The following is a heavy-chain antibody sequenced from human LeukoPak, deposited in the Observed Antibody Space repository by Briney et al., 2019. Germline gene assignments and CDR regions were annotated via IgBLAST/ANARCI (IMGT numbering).Heavy chain of an antibody. CDR3: ARHETTVPYFDY. CDR1: GGSISSSSYY. D-gene: IGHD4-17*01. V-gene: IGHV4-39*01. J-gene: IGHJ4*02. Sequence: PETLSLTCTVSGGSISSSSYYWGWIRQPPGKGLEWIGSIYYSGSTYYNPSLKSRVTISVDTSKNQFSLKLSSVTAADTAVYYCARHETTVPYFDYWGQGTLVTVSS. CDR2: IYYSGST.